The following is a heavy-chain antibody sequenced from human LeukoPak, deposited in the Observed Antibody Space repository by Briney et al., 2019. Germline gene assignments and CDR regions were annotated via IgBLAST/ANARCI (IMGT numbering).Heavy chain of an antibody. V-gene: IGHV1-69*06. CDR2: IIPIFGTA. D-gene: IGHD3-3*01. CDR1: GGTFSSYA. J-gene: IGHJ4*02. CDR3: ARAGGYYFYFDY. Sequence: ASVKVSCKASGGTFSSYAISWVRQAPGQGLEWMGGIIPIFGTANYAQKFQGRVTITADKSTSTAYMELSSLRSEDTAVYYCARAGGYYFYFDYWGQGTLVTVSS.